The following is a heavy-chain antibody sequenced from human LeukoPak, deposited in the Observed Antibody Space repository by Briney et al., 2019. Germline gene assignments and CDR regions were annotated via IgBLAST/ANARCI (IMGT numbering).Heavy chain of an antibody. CDR1: GFTFSSFW. CDR3: ARDYGGNSWGDY. CDR2: IRQDGSEK. J-gene: IGHJ4*02. Sequence: PGRSLRLSCAASGFTFSSFWMTWVRQAPGKGLEWVANIRQDGSEKYYVDSVEGRFTISRDNAKKSLFLQMHSLRAEDTAVYYCARDYGGNSWGDYWGQGTLVTVSS. V-gene: IGHV3-7*05. D-gene: IGHD4-23*01.